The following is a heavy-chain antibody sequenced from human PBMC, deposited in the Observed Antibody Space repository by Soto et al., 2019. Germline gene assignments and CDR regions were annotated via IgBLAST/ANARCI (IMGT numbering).Heavy chain of an antibody. J-gene: IGHJ4*02. CDR3: TTAVTMVRGVIRNDY. D-gene: IGHD3-10*01. CDR2: IKSKTDGGTT. V-gene: IGHV3-15*01. CDR1: GFTFSNAW. Sequence: GGSLRLSCAASGFTFSNAWMSWVRQAPGKGLEWVGRIKSKTDGGTTDYAAPVKGRFTISRDDSKNTLYLQMNSLKTEDTAVYYCTTAVTMVRGVIRNDYWGQGTMVTVYS.